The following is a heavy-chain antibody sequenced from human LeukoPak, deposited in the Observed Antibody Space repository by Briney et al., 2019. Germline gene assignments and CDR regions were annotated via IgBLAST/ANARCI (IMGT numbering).Heavy chain of an antibody. CDR3: IRIRTGQHQYGMDV. V-gene: IGHV3-13*01. D-gene: IGHD7-27*01. CDR1: GFTFSSYD. Sequence: PGGSLRLSCAASGFTFSSYDMHWVRQATGKGLGWVSAIDTVGNTYYDGSVRGRFTISREDAWNSLYLQMNSLRDGGTAVYYCIRIRTGQHQYGMDVWGQGTLVTVSS. J-gene: IGHJ6*02. CDR2: IDTVGNT.